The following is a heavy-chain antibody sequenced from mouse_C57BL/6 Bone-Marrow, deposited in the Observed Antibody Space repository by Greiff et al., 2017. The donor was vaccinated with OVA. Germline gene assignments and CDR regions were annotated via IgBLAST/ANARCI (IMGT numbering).Heavy chain of an antibody. V-gene: IGHV1-81*01. CDR2: IYPRSGNT. D-gene: IGHD1-1*01. J-gene: IGHJ1*03. CDR3: ARCITTVVASDWYFDV. Sequence: QVQLQQSGAELARPGASVKLSCKASGYTFTSYGISWVKQRTGQGLEWIGEIYPRSGNTYYNEKFKGKATLTADKSSSTADMELRSLTSEDSAVYCSARCITTVVASDWYFDVWGTGTTVTVSS. CDR1: GYTFTSYG.